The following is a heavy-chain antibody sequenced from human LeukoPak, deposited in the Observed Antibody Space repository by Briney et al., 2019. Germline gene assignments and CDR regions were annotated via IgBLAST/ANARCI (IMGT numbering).Heavy chain of an antibody. CDR2: INPNSGGT. V-gene: IGHV1-2*02. CDR1: GYTFTGYY. CDR3: ARDSLRYSYADY. J-gene: IGHJ4*02. D-gene: IGHD5-18*01. Sequence: ASVKVSRKASGYTFTGYYMHWVRQAPGQGLEWMGWINPNSGGTNYAQKFQGRVTMTRDTSISTAYMELSRLRSDDTAVYYCARDSLRYSYADYWGQGTLVTVSS.